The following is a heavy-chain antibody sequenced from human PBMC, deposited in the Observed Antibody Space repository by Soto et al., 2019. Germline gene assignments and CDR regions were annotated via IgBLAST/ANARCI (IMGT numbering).Heavy chain of an antibody. D-gene: IGHD3-3*01. CDR3: ARGYDFWSGYSSYYFDY. CDR2: INPNSGGT. V-gene: IGHV1-2*04. J-gene: IGHJ4*02. CDR1: GYTFTGYF. Sequence: GASVKVSCKASGYTFTGYFIHWVRQAPGQGLEWMGWINPNSGGTNYAQKFQGWVTMTRDTSISTAYMELSRLRSDDTAVYYCARGYDFWSGYSSYYFDYWGQGTLVTVSS.